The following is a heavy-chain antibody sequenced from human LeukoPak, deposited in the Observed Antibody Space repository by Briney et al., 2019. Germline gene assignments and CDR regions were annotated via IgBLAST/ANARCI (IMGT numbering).Heavy chain of an antibody. CDR3: APSSPRGHHQYY. CDR1: GGSISSSSYY. Sequence: PSETLSLICTVSGGSISSSSYYWGWIRQPPGKGLEWIGSIYYSGSTYYNPSLKSRVTISVDTSKNQFSLKLSSVTAADTAVYYCAPSSPRGHHQYYWGQGTLVTVSS. D-gene: IGHD6-6*01. V-gene: IGHV4-39*01. J-gene: IGHJ4*02. CDR2: IYYSGST.